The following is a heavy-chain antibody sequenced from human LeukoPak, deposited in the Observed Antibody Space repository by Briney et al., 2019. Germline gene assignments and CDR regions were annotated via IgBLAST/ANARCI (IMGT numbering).Heavy chain of an antibody. J-gene: IGHJ3*02. V-gene: IGHV3-48*03. CDR2: ISSSGSTI. D-gene: IGHD3-22*01. CDR1: GFTFRSYE. Sequence: QSGGSLRLSCAASGFTFRSYEMNWVRQAPGKGLEWVSYISSSGSTIYYADSVKGRFTISRDNAKNSLYLQMNSLRAEDTAVYYCARGYYYDPDAFDIWGQGTMVTVSS. CDR3: ARGYYYDPDAFDI.